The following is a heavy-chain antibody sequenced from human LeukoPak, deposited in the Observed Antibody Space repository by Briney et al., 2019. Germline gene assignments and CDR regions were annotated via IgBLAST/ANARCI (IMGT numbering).Heavy chain of an antibody. CDR1: GGSIGSSSYY. J-gene: IGHJ5*02. Sequence: SETLSLTCTVSGGSIGSSSYYWGWIRQPPGKGLEWIGSIYYSGSTYYNPSLKSRVTISVDTSKNQFSLKLSSVTAADTAVYYCASFTFGGVITWGQGTLVTVSS. D-gene: IGHD3-16*02. CDR2: IYYSGST. CDR3: ASFTFGGVIT. V-gene: IGHV4-39*07.